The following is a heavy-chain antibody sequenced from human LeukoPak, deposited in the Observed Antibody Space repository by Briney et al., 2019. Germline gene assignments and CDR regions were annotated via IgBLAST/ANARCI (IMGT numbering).Heavy chain of an antibody. Sequence: GGSLRLSCVASGFSFSSYEMNWVRQAPGKGLEWVSSISTSSSYIYYADSVKGRFTISRDNAKNSLYLQMNSLRAEDTAVYYCARERAGYTHYYYYYMDLWGKGTTVTISS. J-gene: IGHJ6*03. V-gene: IGHV3-21*01. CDR1: GFSFSSYE. CDR3: ARERAGYTHYYYYYMDL. CDR2: ISTSSSYI. D-gene: IGHD5-24*01.